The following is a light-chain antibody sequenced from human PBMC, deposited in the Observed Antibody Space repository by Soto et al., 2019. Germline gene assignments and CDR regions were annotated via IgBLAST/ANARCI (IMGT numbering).Light chain of an antibody. V-gene: IGLV2-18*02. CDR1: SSDVGNYNR. CDR3: SSYTSSSTDV. CDR2: EVS. Sequence: QSALTQPPSVSGSPGQSVTISCTGTSSDVGNYNRVSWYQQPPGTAPKVIIYEVSNRPSGVPDRFSGSKSGNTASLTISGLQAEDAADYCCSSYTSSSTDVFGTGTKVTVL. J-gene: IGLJ1*01.